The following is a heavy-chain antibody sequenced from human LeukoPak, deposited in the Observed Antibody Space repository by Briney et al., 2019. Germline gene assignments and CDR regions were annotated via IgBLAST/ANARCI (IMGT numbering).Heavy chain of an antibody. CDR1: GFTFDDYA. J-gene: IGHJ4*02. CDR2: ISWNSGSI. D-gene: IGHD3-10*01. V-gene: IGHV3-9*01. CDR3: AKEHPYYGSGSFGY. Sequence: GGSLRLSCAASGFTFDDYAMHWVRQAPGKGLEWVSGISWNSGSIGYADSVKGRFTISRDNAKNSLYLQMNSLRAEDTALYYCAKEHPYYGSGSFGYWGQGTLATVSS.